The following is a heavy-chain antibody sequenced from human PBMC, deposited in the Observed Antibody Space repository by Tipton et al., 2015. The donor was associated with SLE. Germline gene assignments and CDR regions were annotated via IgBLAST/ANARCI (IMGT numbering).Heavy chain of an antibody. CDR3: ARDRDIVLEPVPIPPAFDI. CDR2: ISYSGAT. D-gene: IGHD2-8*02. CDR1: GGSFSGYY. Sequence: TLSLTCAVYGGSFSGYYWSWIRQPPGKGLEWIASISYSGATYYNPSLKSRVIISLDTSRNHFSLKLTSVTAADTAVYFCARDRDIVLEPVPIPPAFDIWGQGTTVTVSS. V-gene: IGHV4-34*01. J-gene: IGHJ3*02.